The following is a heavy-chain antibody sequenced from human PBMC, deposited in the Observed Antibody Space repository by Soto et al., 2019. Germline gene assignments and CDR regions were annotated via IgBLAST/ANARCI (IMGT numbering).Heavy chain of an antibody. V-gene: IGHV4-31*02. J-gene: IGHJ4*01. CDR1: GGYIGSGGHF. CDR3: ARLLGYCSCSSCYSDYFDS. CDR2: IYYSGST. D-gene: IGHD2-15*01. Sequence: RSPTRSICGGYIGSGGHFWSWIRQHPGKGLEWSGYIYYSGSTYYNPSLKSRVTLSVDTSKNQFSLKLSSVTAADTAVYYCARLLGYCSCSSCYSDYFDSWCQGTLVPVSS.